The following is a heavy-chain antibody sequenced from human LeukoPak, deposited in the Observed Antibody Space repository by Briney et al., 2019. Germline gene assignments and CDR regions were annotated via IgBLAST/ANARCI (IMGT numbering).Heavy chain of an antibody. V-gene: IGHV1-24*01. Sequence: GASVKVSCKVSGYTLTELSMHWVRQAPGKGLEWMGGFDPEDGETIYAQKLQGRVTMTEDTSTDTAYMELSSLRSEDTAVYYCATDRGFYDSSGYYFNWFDPWGQGTLVTVSS. D-gene: IGHD3-22*01. CDR3: ATDRGFYDSSGYYFNWFDP. CDR2: FDPEDGET. J-gene: IGHJ5*02. CDR1: GYTLTELS.